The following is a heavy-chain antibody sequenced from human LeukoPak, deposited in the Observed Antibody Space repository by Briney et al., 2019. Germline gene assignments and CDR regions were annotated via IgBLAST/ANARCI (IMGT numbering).Heavy chain of an antibody. CDR1: GGSISSSGYY. J-gene: IGHJ5*02. V-gene: IGHV4-39*01. Sequence: SETLSLTCAVSGGSISSSGYYWGWIRQPPGKGLEWIASIYYSGSTYYNPSLKSRVTISVDTSKNQLSLKLSSLTAADTAVYYCARHEYSGSYYGLSWFDPWGQGTLVTVSS. CDR2: IYYSGST. D-gene: IGHD1-26*01. CDR3: ARHEYSGSYYGLSWFDP.